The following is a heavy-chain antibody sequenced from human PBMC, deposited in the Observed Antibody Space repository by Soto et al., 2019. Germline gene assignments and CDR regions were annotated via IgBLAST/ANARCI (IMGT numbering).Heavy chain of an antibody. D-gene: IGHD2-2*01. CDR3: AREYCTTTSCYGPDY. CDR2: ISTYNGQT. CDR1: GYTLTSYG. V-gene: IGHV1-18*01. J-gene: IGHJ4*02. Sequence: GASVKVSCKASGYTLTSYGISWVRQAPGQGLEWMGWISTYNGQTRSAQKLQGRVTMTTDTSTTTAYMELRGLTSDDTAVYYCAREYCTTTSCYGPDYWGQGSLVTVSS.